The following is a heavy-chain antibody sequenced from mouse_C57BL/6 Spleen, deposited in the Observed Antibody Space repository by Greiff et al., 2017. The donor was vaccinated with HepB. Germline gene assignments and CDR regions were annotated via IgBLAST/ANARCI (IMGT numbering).Heavy chain of an antibody. Sequence: VKLQQPGAELVKPGASVKLSCKASGYTFTSYWMHWVKQRPGQGLEWIGMIHPNSGSTNYNEKFKSKATLTVDKSSSTAYMQLSSLTSEDSAVYYCARGMVTTADYYAMDYWGQGTSVTVSS. J-gene: IGHJ4*01. D-gene: IGHD2-2*01. CDR3: ARGMVTTADYYAMDY. CDR2: IHPNSGST. V-gene: IGHV1-64*01. CDR1: GYTFTSYW.